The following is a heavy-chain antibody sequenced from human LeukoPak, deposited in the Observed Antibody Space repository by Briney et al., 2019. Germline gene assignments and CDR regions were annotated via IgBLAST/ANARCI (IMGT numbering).Heavy chain of an antibody. Sequence: GGSLRLSCAASAFTFSNYWMSWVRQAAGKGLEWVANIREDGSEINSVDSVKGRFTISRDNAKKSLYLQMNSLRVDETAVQYYARVRGSSTFDYCGQGTLVSVSS. D-gene: IGHD3-10*01. J-gene: IGHJ4*02. V-gene: IGHV3-7*04. CDR1: AFTFSNYW. CDR3: ARVRGSSTFDY. CDR2: IREDGSEI.